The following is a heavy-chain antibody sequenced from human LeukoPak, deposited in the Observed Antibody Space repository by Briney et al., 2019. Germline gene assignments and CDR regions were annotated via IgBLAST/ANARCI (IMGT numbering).Heavy chain of an antibody. V-gene: IGHV3-30*02. CDR1: GFTFSSYG. D-gene: IGHD3-3*01. CDR3: TGYDFWSGFRSGDL. Sequence: GGSLRLSCAASGFTFSSYGMHWGRQAPGKGLEWVAFIRYDGSNKNYADSVKGRFTISRDNSKNTLFLQMNSLKTEDTALYYCTGYDFWSGFRSGDLWGRGTLVTVSS. J-gene: IGHJ2*01. CDR2: IRYDGSNK.